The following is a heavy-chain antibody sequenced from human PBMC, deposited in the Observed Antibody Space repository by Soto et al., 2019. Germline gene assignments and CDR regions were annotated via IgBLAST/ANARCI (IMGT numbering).Heavy chain of an antibody. Sequence: SETLSLTCAVYGGSFSGYYWSWIRQPPGKGLEWIGEINHSGGTNYNPSLKSRVTISVDTSKNQFSLKLSSVTAADTAVYYCARGGVRRSYYDFWSGYLDYYGMDVWGQGTTVTVSS. J-gene: IGHJ6*02. D-gene: IGHD3-3*01. CDR3: ARGGVRRSYYDFWSGYLDYYGMDV. CDR1: GGSFSGYY. CDR2: INHSGGT. V-gene: IGHV4-34*01.